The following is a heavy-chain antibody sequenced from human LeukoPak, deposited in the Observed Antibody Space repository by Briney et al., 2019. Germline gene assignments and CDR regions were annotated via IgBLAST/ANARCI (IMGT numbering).Heavy chain of an antibody. Sequence: GGSLRFSCAASGFTFSTYGMHWVRQAPGKGLEWVAVIWYDGSNKYYADSVKGRFTISRDNSKSTLYLQMNGLRAEDTAVYYCARDWIDGAHFSLDYWGQGTLVTVSS. J-gene: IGHJ4*02. D-gene: IGHD4-17*01. CDR1: GFTFSTYG. V-gene: IGHV3-33*01. CDR2: IWYDGSNK. CDR3: ARDWIDGAHFSLDY.